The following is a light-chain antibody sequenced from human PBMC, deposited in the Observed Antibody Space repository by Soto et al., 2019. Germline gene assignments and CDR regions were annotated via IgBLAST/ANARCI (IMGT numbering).Light chain of an antibody. CDR3: SSYVRSSSAWV. V-gene: IGLV2-14*01. J-gene: IGLJ3*02. Sequence: QSALTQPASVSGSPGQSITISCTGTSSDVGNYNYVSWYQLHPGKAPKLMIYEVTNRPSGVSDRSSGSKSGNTASLTVSGLQAEDEGDYYCSSYVRSSSAWVFGGGTKLTVL. CDR2: EVT. CDR1: SSDVGNYNY.